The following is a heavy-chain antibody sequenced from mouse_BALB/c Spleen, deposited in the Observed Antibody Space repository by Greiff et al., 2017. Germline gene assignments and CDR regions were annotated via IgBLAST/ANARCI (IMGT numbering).Heavy chain of an antibody. CDR2: IYPGDGDT. Sequence: VMLVESGAELARPGASVKLSCKASGYTFTSYWMQWVKQRPGQGLEWIGAIYPGDGDTRYTQKFKGKATLTADKSSSTAYMQLSSLASEDSAVYYCARDWPFAYWGQGTLVTVSA. CDR3: ARDWPFAY. CDR1: GYTFTSYW. J-gene: IGHJ3*01. V-gene: IGHV1-87*01.